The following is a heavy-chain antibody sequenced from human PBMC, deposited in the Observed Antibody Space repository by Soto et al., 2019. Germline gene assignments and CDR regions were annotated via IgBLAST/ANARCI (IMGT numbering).Heavy chain of an antibody. CDR2: ISGSGGST. CDR1: GFTFSSYA. D-gene: IGHD3-10*01. CDR3: ARDLGAFNYGSAYFDY. V-gene: IGHV3-23*01. Sequence: EVQLLESGGGLVQPGGSLRLSCAASGFTFSSYAMSWVRQAPGKGLEWVSAISGSGGSTYYADSVKGRFTISRDNSKNTLYLQMNSLRAEDTAVYYCARDLGAFNYGSAYFDYWGQGTPVTVSS. J-gene: IGHJ4*02.